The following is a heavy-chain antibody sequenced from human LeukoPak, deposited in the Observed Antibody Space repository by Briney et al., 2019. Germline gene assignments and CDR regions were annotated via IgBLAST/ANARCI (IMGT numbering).Heavy chain of an antibody. CDR1: GFTFSSYW. D-gene: IGHD1-26*01. V-gene: IGHV3-7*01. CDR3: ARARTRYSGSYGGAFDI. CDR2: IKQDGSEK. Sequence: GSLRLSCAASGFTFSSYWMSWVRQAPGKGLEWVANIKQDGSEKYYVDSVKGRFTISRDNAKNLLYLQMNSLRAEDTAVYYCARARTRYSGSYGGAFDIWGQGTMVTVSS. J-gene: IGHJ3*02.